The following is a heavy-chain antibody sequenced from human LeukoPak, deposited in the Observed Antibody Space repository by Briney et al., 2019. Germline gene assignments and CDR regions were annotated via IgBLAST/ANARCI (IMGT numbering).Heavy chain of an antibody. Sequence: PSETLSLTCTVSGGSISSYYWSWIRQPPGKGLEWIGYIYYSGSTNYNPSLKSRVTISVDTSKNQFSLKLSSVTAADTAVYYCARGNGYGWFDPWGQGTLDTVSS. CDR1: GGSISSYY. J-gene: IGHJ5*02. CDR2: IYYSGST. CDR3: ARGNGYGWFDP. V-gene: IGHV4-59*01. D-gene: IGHD5-18*01.